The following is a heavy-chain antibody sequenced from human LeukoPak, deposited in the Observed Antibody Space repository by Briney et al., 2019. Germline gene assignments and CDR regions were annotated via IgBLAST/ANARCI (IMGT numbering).Heavy chain of an antibody. CDR2: ISGDGVTT. CDR1: GFTFTTHA. CDR3: AKLSPG. J-gene: IGHJ4*02. Sequence: GGSLRLSCAASGFTFTTHATAWVRQAPRKGLDWVSAISGDGVTTSYADSVKVRFTISRDNSKNTLSLHMAIRRPQAPPCFYFAKLSPGWGQGTLVTVTS. V-gene: IGHV3-23*01. D-gene: IGHD5/OR15-5a*01.